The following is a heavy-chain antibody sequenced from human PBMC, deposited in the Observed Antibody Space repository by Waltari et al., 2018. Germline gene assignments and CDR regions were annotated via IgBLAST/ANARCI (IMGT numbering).Heavy chain of an antibody. Sequence: QVQLVQSGAEVKKPGSSVKVSCKASGGTFWCYAISWVRQAPGQGLEWMGRIIPILGTTNYAQKFQGRVTITADKSTSTAYMELSSLRSEDTAVYYCARDTGSSGYYFDYWGQGTLVTVSS. CDR3: ARDTGSSGYYFDY. V-gene: IGHV1-69*04. D-gene: IGHD6-6*01. CDR1: GGTFWCYA. CDR2: IIPILGTT. J-gene: IGHJ4*02.